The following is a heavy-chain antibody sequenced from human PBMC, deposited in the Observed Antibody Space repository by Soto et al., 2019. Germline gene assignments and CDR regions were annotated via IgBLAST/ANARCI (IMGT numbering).Heavy chain of an antibody. V-gene: IGHV1-24*01. J-gene: IGHJ4*01. CDR2: FDPEDGET. Sequence: ASVKVSCKVPGYTLTELSMHWVRQAPGKGLEWMGGFDPEDGETIYAQKFQGRVTMTEDTSTDTAYMELSSLRSEDTAVYYCATYIVVVPAAPGHYYFDYWGHGTLVTVSS. CDR1: GYTLTELS. D-gene: IGHD2-2*01. CDR3: ATYIVVVPAAPGHYYFDY.